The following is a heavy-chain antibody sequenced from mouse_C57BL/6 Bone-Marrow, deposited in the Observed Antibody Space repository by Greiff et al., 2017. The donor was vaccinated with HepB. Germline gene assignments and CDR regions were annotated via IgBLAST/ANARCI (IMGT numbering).Heavy chain of an antibody. CDR1: GYTFTSYW. CDR2: IDPSDSYT. Sequence: VQLQQSGAELVMPGASVKLSCKASGYTFTSYWMHWVKQRPGQGLEWIGEIDPSDSYTNYNQKFKGKSTLTVDKSSSTAYMQLSSLTSEDSAVYYCARNDYDAMDYWGQGTSVTVSS. J-gene: IGHJ4*01. V-gene: IGHV1-69*01. CDR3: ARNDYDAMDY.